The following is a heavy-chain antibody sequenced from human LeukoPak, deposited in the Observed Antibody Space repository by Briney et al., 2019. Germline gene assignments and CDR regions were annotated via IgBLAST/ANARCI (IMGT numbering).Heavy chain of an antibody. V-gene: IGHV4-61*02. CDR3: ARGLPGHYDSSGIRFDP. CDR2: VYTSGST. D-gene: IGHD3-22*01. Sequence: PSQTLSLTCTVSGGSISSGSYYWSWIRQPAGKGLEWIGRVYTSGSTNYNPSLKSRVTISVDTSKNQFSLKLSSVTAADTAVYYCARGLPGHYDSSGIRFDPWGQGTLVTVSS. J-gene: IGHJ5*02. CDR1: GGSISSGSYY.